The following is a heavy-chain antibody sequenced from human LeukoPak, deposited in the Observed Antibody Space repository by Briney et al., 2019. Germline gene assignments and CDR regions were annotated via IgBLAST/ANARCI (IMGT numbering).Heavy chain of an antibody. V-gene: IGHV1-2*02. J-gene: IGHJ4*02. CDR3: ARYSVDYGPWFPEF. CDR2: VNPDNGVT. Sequence: ASVKVSCKASGYTFSTYTINWVRQAPGQGLEWMGWVNPDNGVTHFSQKFQGRVTMTRDTSISTAYMELNRLTSDDTAVYYCARYSVDYGPWFPEFWGQGTLATVSS. D-gene: IGHD1-26*01. CDR1: GYTFSTYT.